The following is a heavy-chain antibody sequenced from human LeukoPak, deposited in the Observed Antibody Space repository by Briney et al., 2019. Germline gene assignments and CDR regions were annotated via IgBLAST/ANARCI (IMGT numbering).Heavy chain of an antibody. D-gene: IGHD3-10*01. J-gene: IGHJ4*02. Sequence: GGSLRLSCAVSGITLSNYGMSWVRQAPGKGLEWVAGISDSGGRTNYADSVKGRFTISRDNPKNSLYLQMNSLRAEDTAVYYCARDDRVGGSIDYWGQGTLVTVSS. CDR3: ARDDRVGGSIDY. CDR1: GITLSNYG. CDR2: ISDSGGRT. V-gene: IGHV3-23*01.